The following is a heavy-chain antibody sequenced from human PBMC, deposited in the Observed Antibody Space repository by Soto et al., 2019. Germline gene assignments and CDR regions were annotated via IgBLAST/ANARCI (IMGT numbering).Heavy chain of an antibody. V-gene: IGHV4-31*03. J-gene: IGHJ4*02. D-gene: IGHD5-12*01. CDR2: IYYSGST. Sequence: SETLSLTCTVSGGSISSGGYYWSWIRQHPGKGLEWIGYIYYSGSTYYNPSLKSRVTISVDTSKNQFSLKLSSVTAADTAVYYCARGDIVATTYWGQGTLVTVSS. CDR3: ARGDIVATTY. CDR1: GGSISSGGYY.